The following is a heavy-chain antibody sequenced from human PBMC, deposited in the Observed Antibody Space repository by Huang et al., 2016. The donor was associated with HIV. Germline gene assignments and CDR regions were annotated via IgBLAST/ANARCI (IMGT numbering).Heavy chain of an antibody. CDR1: GFTLSSYG. V-gene: IGHV3-30*02. J-gene: IGHJ3*02. CDR3: AKGSMANAFDI. Sequence: QVQLVESGGGVVQPGGSLRLSCGASGFTLSSYGMHWVRQAPGKGLYWLAFIRYAGSNKYYADSVRGRFTISRDNSKNTLYLQMNSLRAEDTAVYYCAKGSMANAFDIWGQGTMVTVSS. CDR2: IRYAGSNK. D-gene: IGHD3-10*01.